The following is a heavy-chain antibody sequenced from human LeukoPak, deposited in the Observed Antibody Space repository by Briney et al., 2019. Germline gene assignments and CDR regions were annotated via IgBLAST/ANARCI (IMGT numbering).Heavy chain of an antibody. V-gene: IGHV4-39*01. D-gene: IGHD2-2*01. Sequence: SETLSLTCTVSGGSISSSSYYWGWIRQPPGKGLEWIGSIYYGGSTYYNPSLKSRVTISVDTSKNQFSLKLSSVTAADTAVYYCARRPDIVVVPAAGFDYWGQGTLVTVPS. CDR3: ARRPDIVVVPAAGFDY. CDR1: GGSISSSSYY. CDR2: IYYGGST. J-gene: IGHJ4*02.